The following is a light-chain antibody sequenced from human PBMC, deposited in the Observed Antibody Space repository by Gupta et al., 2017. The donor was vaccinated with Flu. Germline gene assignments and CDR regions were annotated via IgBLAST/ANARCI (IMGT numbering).Light chain of an antibody. CDR1: QSLLHSNGYNY. CDR3: MQALQTPRT. Sequence: VTPGEPASISCRSSQSLLHSNGYNYLDWYLQKPEQSPQLLIYLGSNRASGVPDRFSGSGSGTDFTLRISRVEAEDVGVYYCMQALQTPRTFGQGTKVEIK. CDR2: LGS. J-gene: IGKJ1*01. V-gene: IGKV2-28*01.